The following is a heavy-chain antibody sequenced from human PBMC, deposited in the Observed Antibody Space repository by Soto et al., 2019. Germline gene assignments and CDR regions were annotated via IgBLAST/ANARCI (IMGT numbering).Heavy chain of an antibody. CDR2: IIPTFGTA. Sequence: QVQLVQSGAEVKKPGSSVKVSCKASGGTFSSYAISWVRQAPGQGLEWMGGIIPTFGTANYAQKFQGRVTITTDESTSTAYMELSSLTAEDTAMYYWARGRDYGGNSVWGQGTLFTVSS. CDR1: GGTFSSYA. V-gene: IGHV1-69*01. CDR3: ARGRDYGGNSV. J-gene: IGHJ1*01. D-gene: IGHD4-17*01.